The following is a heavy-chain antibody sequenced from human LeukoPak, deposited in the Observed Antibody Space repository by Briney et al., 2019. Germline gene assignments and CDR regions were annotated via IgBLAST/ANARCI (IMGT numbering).Heavy chain of an antibody. V-gene: IGHV4-31*03. J-gene: IGHJ4*02. CDR1: GGSISSGGHY. CDR3: ARTLRFLEWFDY. CDR2: IYYGGST. D-gene: IGHD3-3*01. Sequence: PSETLSLTCTVSGGSISSGGHYWSWIRQHPGKGLEWIGYIYYGGSTYYNPSLKSRVTISVDTSKNQFSLKLSSVTAADTAVYYCARTLRFLEWFDYWGQGTLVTVSS.